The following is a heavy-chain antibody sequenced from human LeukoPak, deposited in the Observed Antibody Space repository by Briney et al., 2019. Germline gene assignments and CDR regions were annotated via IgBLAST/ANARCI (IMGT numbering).Heavy chain of an antibody. CDR1: GGSISSSSYY. CDR3: AGFGESYQNWFDP. D-gene: IGHD3-10*01. J-gene: IGHJ5*02. V-gene: IGHV4-39*07. Sequence: PAETLSLTCTVSGGSISSSSYYWGWIRQPPGKGLEWIGNIYYSGSTNYNPSLKSRVTISVDTSKNQFSLKLSSVTAADTAVYYCAGFGESYQNWFDPWGQGTLVTVSS. CDR2: IYYSGST.